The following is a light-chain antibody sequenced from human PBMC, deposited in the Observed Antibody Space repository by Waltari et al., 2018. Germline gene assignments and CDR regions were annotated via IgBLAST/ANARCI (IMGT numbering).Light chain of an antibody. Sequence: DIQMTQSPSSLSASVGDRVTITCRASQSISSYLNWYQQKPGKAPKLLIYAASSLQSRVPSRFSGSGSGTDFTLTISSLQPEDVAVYYCQQHYSPPQTFGQGTKVEIK. CDR1: QSISSY. CDR2: AAS. J-gene: IGKJ1*01. V-gene: IGKV1-39*01. CDR3: QQHYSPPQT.